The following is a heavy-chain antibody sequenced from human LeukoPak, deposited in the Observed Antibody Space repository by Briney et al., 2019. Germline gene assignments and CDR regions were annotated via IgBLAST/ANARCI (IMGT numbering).Heavy chain of an antibody. D-gene: IGHD2-2*01. Sequence: SETLSLTCAVYGGSFSGYYWSWIRQPPGKGLEWIGEINHSGSTNYNPSLKSRVTISVDTSKNQFSLKLSSVTAADTAVYYCATFPDIVVVPAANPLQGMDVWGQGTTVTVSS. CDR1: GGSFSGYY. V-gene: IGHV4-34*01. CDR3: ATFPDIVVVPAANPLQGMDV. J-gene: IGHJ6*02. CDR2: INHSGST.